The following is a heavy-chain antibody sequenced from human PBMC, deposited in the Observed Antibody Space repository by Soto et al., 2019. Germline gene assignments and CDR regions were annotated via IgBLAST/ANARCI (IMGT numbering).Heavy chain of an antibody. CDR3: ARDSGWFDP. Sequence: QVQLVQSGAEVKKPGASVKVSCKASGYTFTSYYMHWVRQAPGQGLEWMGITNPSGGSASYAQKFQGRVTMTRDTSTSTDFMELSGLRSEDTAVYYCARDSGWFDPWGQGTLVTVSS. J-gene: IGHJ5*02. CDR1: GYTFTSYY. CDR2: TNPSGGSA. V-gene: IGHV1-46*01. D-gene: IGHD6-25*01.